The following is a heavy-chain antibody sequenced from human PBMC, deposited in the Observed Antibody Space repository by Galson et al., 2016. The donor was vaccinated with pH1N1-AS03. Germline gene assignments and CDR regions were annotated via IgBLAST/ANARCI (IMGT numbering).Heavy chain of an antibody. CDR3: ARGVVDCSGPACSGTLRFDP. D-gene: IGHD2-15*01. J-gene: IGHJ5*02. CDR1: GYTFTTYD. CDR2: MNPDSGNT. Sequence: SVKVSCKASGYTFTTYDINWVRQAPGQGLEWMGWMNPDSGNTGYAPRFQGRVTITRDTTISTASMELRSLGSEDTAVYYCARGVVDCSGPACSGTLRFDPWGQGTLVTVSS. V-gene: IGHV1-8*03.